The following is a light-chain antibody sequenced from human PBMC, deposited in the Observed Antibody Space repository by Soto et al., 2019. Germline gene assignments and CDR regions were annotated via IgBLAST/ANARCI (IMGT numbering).Light chain of an antibody. Sequence: QSALTQPASVSGSPGQSITISCTGTSGDIGTYNLVSWYQQHPGRAPKLIIFEGHKRPSGVSNRFSASKSGNTASLAVSGLQAEDEADYHCCSYAGRSTVICGGGTKLTVL. J-gene: IGLJ2*01. V-gene: IGLV2-23*01. CDR1: SGDIGTYNL. CDR3: CSYAGRSTVI. CDR2: EGH.